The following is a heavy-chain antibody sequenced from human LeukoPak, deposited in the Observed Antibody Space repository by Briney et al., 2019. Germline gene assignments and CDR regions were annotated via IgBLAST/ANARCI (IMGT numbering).Heavy chain of an antibody. V-gene: IGHV1-18*01. CDR1: GYTFNSYA. Sequence: EASVRVSCTASGYTFNSYAITWVRQAPGQGLEWMGWISAYNGNTNYAQKLQGRVTMTTDTSTSTAYMELRSLRSDDTAVYYCAREDVKYQLPGYYYYGMDVWGQGTTVTVSS. J-gene: IGHJ6*02. CDR2: ISAYNGNT. CDR3: AREDVKYQLPGYYYYGMDV. D-gene: IGHD2-2*01.